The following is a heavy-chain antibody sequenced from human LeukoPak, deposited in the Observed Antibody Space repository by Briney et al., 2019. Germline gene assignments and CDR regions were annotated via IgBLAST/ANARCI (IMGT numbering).Heavy chain of an antibody. CDR3: AKDQYCTNGVCYTFAWFDP. V-gene: IGHV3-23*01. D-gene: IGHD2-8*01. CDR1: GFTFSSYA. J-gene: IGHJ5*02. CDR2: ICSSDNSR. Sequence: GGSLRLSCAASGFTFSSYAMSWVRQAPGKGLEWVSGICSSDNSRYYADSVKGRFTISRDNSKNTLYLQMSSLRAEDTAVYYCAKDQYCTNGVCYTFAWFDPWGQGTLVTVSS.